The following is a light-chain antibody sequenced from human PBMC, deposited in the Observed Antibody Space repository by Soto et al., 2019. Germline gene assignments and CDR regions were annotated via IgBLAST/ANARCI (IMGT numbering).Light chain of an antibody. CDR3: QQYNFWPPLT. CDR1: QSVNSN. J-gene: IGKJ4*01. Sequence: EMVMTQSPATLSVSPGESATLSCRASQSVNSNLAWYRQKPGQAPRLLISDASTRATGATARFSGSGSGTEFTLTISSLQSEDSGIYYCQQYNFWPPLTFGGGTKVEIK. CDR2: DAS. V-gene: IGKV3-15*01.